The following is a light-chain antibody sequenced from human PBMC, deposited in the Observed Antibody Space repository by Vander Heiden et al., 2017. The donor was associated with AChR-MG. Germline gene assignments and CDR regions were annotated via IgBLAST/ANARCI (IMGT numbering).Light chain of an antibody. CDR1: SSDVGGYNY. Sequence: QSALPQPPSASGSPGQSVTISCTGTSSDVGGYNYGSWYQQHPGKAPKLMIYEVSKRPSGVPDRFSGSKSGSTASLTVSGLQAEDEADYYCSSYAGSNRVFGGGTKLTVL. CDR3: SSYAGSNRV. V-gene: IGLV2-8*01. J-gene: IGLJ3*02. CDR2: EVS.